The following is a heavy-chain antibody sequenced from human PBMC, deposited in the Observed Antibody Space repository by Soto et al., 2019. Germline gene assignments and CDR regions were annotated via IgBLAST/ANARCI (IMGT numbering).Heavy chain of an antibody. CDR1: GFTFSSYG. D-gene: IGHD6-13*01. J-gene: IGHJ4*02. V-gene: IGHV3-33*01. CDR3: ARDSTMYYFDY. Sequence: GGSLRLSCAASGFTFSSYGMHWVRQAPGKGLEWVAVIWYDGSNKYYADSVKGRFTISRDNSKNTLYLQMNSLRAEDTAVYYCARDSTMYYFDYWGQGTLVTVSS. CDR2: IWYDGSNK.